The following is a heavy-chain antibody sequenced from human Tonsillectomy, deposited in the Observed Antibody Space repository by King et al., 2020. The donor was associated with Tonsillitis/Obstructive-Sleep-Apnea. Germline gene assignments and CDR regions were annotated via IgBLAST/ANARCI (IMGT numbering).Heavy chain of an antibody. J-gene: IGHJ4*02. CDR1: GFTFSSYW. D-gene: IGHD4-17*01. V-gene: IGHV3-74*01. CDR3: ARAGDYRFDY. CDR2: INSDGSIT. Sequence: VHLVESGGGLVQPGGSLRLSCAASGFTFSSYWVHWVRQAPGKGLVWVSRINSDGSITNYADSVKGRFTISRDNAKNTLYLQMHSLSDEDTAVYYCARAGDYRFDYWGQGTLVTVSS.